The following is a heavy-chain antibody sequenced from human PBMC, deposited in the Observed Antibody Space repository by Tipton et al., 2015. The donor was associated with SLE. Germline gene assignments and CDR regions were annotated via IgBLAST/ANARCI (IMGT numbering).Heavy chain of an antibody. J-gene: IGHJ6*03. CDR1: GFTFSSYA. V-gene: IGHV4-59*01. CDR2: IYYSGST. CDR3: ARDSRQQLYMDV. D-gene: IGHD6-13*01. Sequence: LRLSCAASGFTFSSYAMSWIRQPPGKGLEWIGYIYYSGSTKYNPSLKSRVSISVDTSKNQFSLKLSSVTAADTAVYYCARDSRQQLYMDVWGKGTTVTVSS.